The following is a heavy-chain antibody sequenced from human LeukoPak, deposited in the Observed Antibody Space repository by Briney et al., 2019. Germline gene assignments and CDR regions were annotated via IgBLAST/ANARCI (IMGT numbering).Heavy chain of an antibody. CDR2: IYYSGST. CDR1: GGSISSSSYY. Sequence: SETLSFTCTVSGGSISSSSYYWGWIRQPPGTGLEWIGSIYYSGSTYYNPSLKSRVSISVDTSKNQFSLKLSSVTAADTAVYYCARGTRSRSYNWFDPWGQGTLVTVSS. V-gene: IGHV4-39*07. CDR3: ARGTRSRSYNWFDP. J-gene: IGHJ5*02. D-gene: IGHD3/OR15-3a*01.